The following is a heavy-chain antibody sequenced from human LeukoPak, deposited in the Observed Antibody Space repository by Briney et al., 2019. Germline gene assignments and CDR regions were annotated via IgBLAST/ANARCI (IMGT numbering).Heavy chain of an antibody. Sequence: GGSLRLSCAASGFTFSSYGMHWVHQAPGKGLEWVAFIRYDGSNKYYADSVKGRFTISRDNSKNTLYLQMNSLRAEDTAVHYCAKDVSGMVYAADYWGQGTLVTVSS. J-gene: IGHJ4*02. CDR1: GFTFSSYG. CDR2: IRYDGSNK. D-gene: IGHD2-8*01. V-gene: IGHV3-30*02. CDR3: AKDVSGMVYAADY.